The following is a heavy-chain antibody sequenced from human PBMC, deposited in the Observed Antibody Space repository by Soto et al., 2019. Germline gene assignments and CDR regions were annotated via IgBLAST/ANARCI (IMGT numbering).Heavy chain of an antibody. CDR3: ARGGVTNRIFDY. J-gene: IGHJ4*02. V-gene: IGHV5-51*03. CDR1: GYSFTSYW. CDR2: IYPSDSDT. D-gene: IGHD2-21*02. Sequence: EVQLVQSGAEVKTPGESLKISCKGSGYSFTSYWIAWVRQMPGKGLEWMGIIYPSDSDTRYSPSFEGQVTISADKSFTTAYLQWSSLKASDTDTYFCARGGVTNRIFDYWGQGTLVTVSS.